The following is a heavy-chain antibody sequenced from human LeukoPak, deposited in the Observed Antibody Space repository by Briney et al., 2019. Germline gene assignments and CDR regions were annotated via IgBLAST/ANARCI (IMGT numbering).Heavy chain of an antibody. CDR3: AELGITMIGGV. CDR1: GVTFSSYA. D-gene: IGHD3-10*02. CDR2: ISSSGSTI. Sequence: GGSLRLSCAASGVTFSSYAMSWVRQAPGKGLEWVLYISSSGSTIYYADSVKGRFTISRDNAKNSLYLQMNSLRAEDTAVYYCAELGITMIGGVWGKGTTVTISS. J-gene: IGHJ6*04. V-gene: IGHV3-48*03.